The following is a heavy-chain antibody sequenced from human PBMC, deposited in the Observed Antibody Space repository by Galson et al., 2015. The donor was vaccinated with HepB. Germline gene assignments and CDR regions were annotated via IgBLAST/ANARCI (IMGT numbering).Heavy chain of an antibody. D-gene: IGHD3-16*01. CDR1: GFTFSSYS. Sequence: SLRLSCAASGFTFSSYSMNWVRQAPGKGLEWVSYISSSSSTIYYADSVKGRFTISRDNAKNSLYLQMNSLRDEDTAVYYCARAPQPLRLPRPLYFDYWGQGTLVTVSS. V-gene: IGHV3-48*02. CDR2: ISSSSSTI. CDR3: ARAPQPLRLPRPLYFDY. J-gene: IGHJ4*02.